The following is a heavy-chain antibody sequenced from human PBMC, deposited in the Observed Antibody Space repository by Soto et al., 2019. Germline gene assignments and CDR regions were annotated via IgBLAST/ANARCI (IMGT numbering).Heavy chain of an antibody. Sequence: PSETLSLTCTVSGGSISSSSYYWGWIRQPPGKGLEWIGSIYYSGSTYYNPSLKSRVTISVDTSKNQFSLKLSSVTAADTAVYYCARHRGYGYYLFDYWGQGTMVT. J-gene: IGHJ4*02. CDR3: ARHRGYGYYLFDY. CDR2: IYYSGST. CDR1: GGSISSSSYY. D-gene: IGHD5-18*01. V-gene: IGHV4-39*01.